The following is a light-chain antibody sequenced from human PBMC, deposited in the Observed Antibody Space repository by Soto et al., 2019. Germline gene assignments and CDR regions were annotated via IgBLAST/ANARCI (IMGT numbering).Light chain of an antibody. V-gene: IGLV1-40*01. CDR3: QSYDSSLSGHVV. Sequence: QSVLTQPPSVSGAPGQRVTISCTGSSSNIGAGYDVHWYQQLPGTAPKLLIYGNSHRHSGVPDRFSGSKSGTSASLAITGLQAEDEADYYCQSYDSSLSGHVVFGGGTKLTVL. CDR2: GNS. CDR1: SSNIGAGYD. J-gene: IGLJ2*01.